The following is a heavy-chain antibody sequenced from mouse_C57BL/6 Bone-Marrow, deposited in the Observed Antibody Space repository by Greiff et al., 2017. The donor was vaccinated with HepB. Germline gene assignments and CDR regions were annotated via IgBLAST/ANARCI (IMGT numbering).Heavy chain of an antibody. J-gene: IGHJ4*01. CDR1: GFTFSDYG. Sequence: EVKLVESGGGLVQPGGTLKLSCAASGFTFSDYGMAWVRQAPRKRPEWVAFISNLAYSIYYADTVTGRFTISRENAKNTLYLEMSSLRSEDTAMYYCARRRDGYYAMDYWGQGTSVTVSS. CDR2: ISNLAYSI. CDR3: ARRRDGYYAMDY. D-gene: IGHD2-3*01. V-gene: IGHV5-15*01.